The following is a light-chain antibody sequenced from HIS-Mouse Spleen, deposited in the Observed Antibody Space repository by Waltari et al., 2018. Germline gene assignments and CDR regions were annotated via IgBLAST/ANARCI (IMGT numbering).Light chain of an antibody. CDR1: SSDVGGYNY. Sequence: QSALTQPRSVSGSPGQSVTISCTGTSSDVGGYNYVSWYQQHPGKATKLMIYDVSKRPSRVPDRFSGSKSGNTASLTIAGRQAEDEADYSCCSYAGSYTVVFGGGTKLTVL. J-gene: IGLJ2*01. CDR3: CSYAGSYTVV. V-gene: IGLV2-11*01. CDR2: DVS.